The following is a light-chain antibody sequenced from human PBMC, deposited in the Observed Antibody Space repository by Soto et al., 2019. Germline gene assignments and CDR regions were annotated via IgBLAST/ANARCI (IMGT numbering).Light chain of an antibody. Sequence: SYELTQPPSVSVAPGQTARITCGGAGNNIAIKSVHWYQQKPGQAPVLVVYDDSDRPSGIPERFSGSNSGNTATLTVSRVEAGDEADYYCQVWDSGSDQGVFGGGTKLTVL. CDR2: DDS. CDR1: NIAIKS. V-gene: IGLV3-21*02. CDR3: QVWDSGSDQGV. J-gene: IGLJ3*02.